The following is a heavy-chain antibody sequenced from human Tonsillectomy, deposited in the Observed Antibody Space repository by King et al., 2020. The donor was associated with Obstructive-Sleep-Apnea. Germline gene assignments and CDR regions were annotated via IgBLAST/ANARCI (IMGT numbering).Heavy chain of an antibody. Sequence: VQLVESGGGVVHPGKSLRLSCAASGFRINNYGMHWVRQVPGKGLEWVAVIASDGSKKFYPDSVKGRFSTSRDNSKNTVYLQINSLRHEDTAVYYCAKDWAPYLNEMLTGDLGGSSFYYWGQGTLVTVSS. V-gene: IGHV3-30*18. CDR2: IASDGSKK. CDR1: GFRINNYG. J-gene: IGHJ4*02. CDR3: AKDWAPYLNEMLTGDLGGSSFYY. D-gene: IGHD3-9*01.